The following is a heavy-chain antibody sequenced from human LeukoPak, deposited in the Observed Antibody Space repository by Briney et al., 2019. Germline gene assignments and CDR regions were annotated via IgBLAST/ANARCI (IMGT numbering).Heavy chain of an antibody. Sequence: SETLSLTCTVSGVSISSSYWSWIRQPPGKGLEWIGYIYYSGSTNYNPSLKSRVTISVDTSKNQFSLKLSSVTAADTAVYYCARDERSDTSGWHLGYWGQGTLVTVSS. J-gene: IGHJ4*02. CDR3: ARDERSDTSGWHLGY. CDR1: GVSISSSY. V-gene: IGHV4-59*01. CDR2: IYYSGST. D-gene: IGHD6-19*01.